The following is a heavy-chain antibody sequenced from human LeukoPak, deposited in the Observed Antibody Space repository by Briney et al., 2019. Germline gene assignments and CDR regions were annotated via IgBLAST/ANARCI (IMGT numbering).Heavy chain of an antibody. Sequence: ASVKVSCKASGYTFTSYGVSWVRQAPGQGLKWMGWISAYNGNTNYAQKLQGRVTMTTDTSTSTAYMELRSLRSDDTAVYYCARGDYGSGSYRYFGYWGQGTLVTVSS. CDR1: GYTFTSYG. CDR3: ARGDYGSGSYRYFGY. V-gene: IGHV1-18*01. CDR2: ISAYNGNT. D-gene: IGHD3-10*01. J-gene: IGHJ4*02.